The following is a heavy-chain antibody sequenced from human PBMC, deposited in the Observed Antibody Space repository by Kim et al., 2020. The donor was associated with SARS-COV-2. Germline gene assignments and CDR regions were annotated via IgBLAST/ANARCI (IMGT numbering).Heavy chain of an antibody. CDR3: ARDGDLYSSGKDAFDI. J-gene: IGHJ3*02. Sequence: GGSLRLSCAASGFTFSSYWMTWVRQAPGQGLEWVANIKQDGNQKYYEDSVKGRFTISRDNAKNSLYLQMNSLRAEDTAVYYCARDGDLYSSGKDAFDIWGQGTMVTVSS. CDR2: IKQDGNQK. D-gene: IGHD6-19*01. V-gene: IGHV3-7*01. CDR1: GFTFSSYW.